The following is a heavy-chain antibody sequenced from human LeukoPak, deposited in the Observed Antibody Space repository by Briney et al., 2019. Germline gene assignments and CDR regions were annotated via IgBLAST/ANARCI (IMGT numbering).Heavy chain of an antibody. D-gene: IGHD3-3*01. CDR2: IYSGGST. CDR3: ATRYRAEGPLQLEY. Sequence: GGSPRLSCAASGFTVSSNYMSWVRQAPGKGLEWVSVIYSGGSTYYADSVKGRFTISRDNSKNTLYLQMNSLRAEDTAVYYCATRYRAEGPLQLEYWGQGTLVTVSS. J-gene: IGHJ4*02. CDR1: GFTVSSNY. V-gene: IGHV3-53*01.